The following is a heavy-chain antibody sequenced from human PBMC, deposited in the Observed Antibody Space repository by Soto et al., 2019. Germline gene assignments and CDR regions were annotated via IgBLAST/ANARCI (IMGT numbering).Heavy chain of an antibody. D-gene: IGHD1-7*01. CDR1: GFTFSSYI. V-gene: IGHV3-21*01. CDR3: ARDITGTTWFDY. CDR2: ISSSRSYK. Sequence: GGSLRLSCAASGFTFSSYIMNWVRQAPGKGLEWVSAISSSRSYKYYADSVKGRFTISRDNSKNTLYLQMNSLRAEDTAVYYCARDITGTTWFDYWGQGTLVTVSS. J-gene: IGHJ4*02.